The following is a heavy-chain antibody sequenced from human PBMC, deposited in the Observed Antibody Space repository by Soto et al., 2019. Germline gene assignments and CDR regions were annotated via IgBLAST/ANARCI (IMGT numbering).Heavy chain of an antibody. J-gene: IGHJ4*02. CDR3: ARDRPGGMGPDPGALDY. V-gene: IGHV1-69*13. D-gene: IGHD2-15*01. CDR1: GGTFSSYA. CDR2: IIPIFGTA. Sequence: SVKVSCKASGGTFSSYAISWVRQAPGQGLEWMGGIIPIFGTANYAQKFQGRVTITADESTSTAYMELSSLRSEDTAVYYCARDRPGGMGPDPGALDYWGQGTLVTVSS.